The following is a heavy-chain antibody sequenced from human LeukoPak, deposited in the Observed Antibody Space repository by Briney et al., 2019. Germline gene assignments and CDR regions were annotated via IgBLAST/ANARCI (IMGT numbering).Heavy chain of an antibody. CDR3: AKDTSYGSYAFDI. V-gene: IGHV3-30*02. D-gene: IGHD5-18*01. J-gene: IGHJ3*02. CDR1: GFSFSAYG. CDR2: IQNDGNNE. Sequence: PGGSLRLSCVASGFSFSAYGIHWVRQAPGKGLEWVAFIQNDGNNEYYADSVQGRFTISRDNSKNTLYLQMNSLRAEDTAVYYCAKDTSYGSYAFDIWGQGTMVTVSS.